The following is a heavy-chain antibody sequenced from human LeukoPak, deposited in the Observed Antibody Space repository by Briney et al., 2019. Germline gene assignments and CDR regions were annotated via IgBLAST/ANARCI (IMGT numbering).Heavy chain of an antibody. D-gene: IGHD2-15*01. CDR2: ISGSGGST. Sequence: GGSLRLSCAASGFTFSSYAMHWVRQAPGKGPEWVAAISGSGGSTYYADSVKGRFTISRDNAKSTLYLLMKSLRAEDTAVYYCARDVGWSQYYFDFWGQGTLVTVSS. CDR3: ARDVGWSQYYFDF. J-gene: IGHJ4*02. CDR1: GFTFSSYA. V-gene: IGHV3-23*01.